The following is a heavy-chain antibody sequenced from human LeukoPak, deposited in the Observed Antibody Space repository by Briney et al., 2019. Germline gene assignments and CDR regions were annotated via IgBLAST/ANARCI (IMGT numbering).Heavy chain of an antibody. V-gene: IGHV3-66*01. Sequence: GGSLRLSCAASGFTVSSNYMSWVRQAPGKGLEWVSLIYSGGTTSYADSVKGRFTISRDNSKNTLYLQMNSLRAEDTAVYYCARRASCGDDCYAFDYWAREPRSPSPQ. D-gene: IGHD2-21*02. CDR2: IYSGGTT. CDR3: ARRASCGDDCYAFDY. CDR1: GFTVSSNY. J-gene: IGHJ4*02.